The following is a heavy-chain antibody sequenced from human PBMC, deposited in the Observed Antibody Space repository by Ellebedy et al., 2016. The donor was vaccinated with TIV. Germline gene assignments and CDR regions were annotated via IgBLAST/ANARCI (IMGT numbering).Heavy chain of an antibody. Sequence: SETLSLTCTVSGGSISGYYWGWIRQSPGKGLEWVGHVSYSGTTTYNPSLKSRLTMSVDTSKNQFSLTLTSLTAADTAVYFCARLPDITGWPFDHWGPGTLVTVSS. CDR1: GGSISGYY. CDR3: ARLPDITGWPFDH. CDR2: VSYSGTT. V-gene: IGHV4-59*01. J-gene: IGHJ4*02. D-gene: IGHD6-19*01.